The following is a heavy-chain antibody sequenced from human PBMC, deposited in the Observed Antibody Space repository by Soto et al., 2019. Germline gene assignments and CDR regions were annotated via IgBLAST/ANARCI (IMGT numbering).Heavy chain of an antibody. D-gene: IGHD3-3*01. J-gene: IGHJ6*02. V-gene: IGHV3-30-3*01. CDR3: AREFESGSLYGMDV. Sequence: QVQLVESGGGVVQPGRSLRRSCAASGVTFSSYAMHWVRQAPGKGLEWVAIISLDGNNKYYADSVKGRFTISRDNSKTTLYLEMNSLRAEDTAVYYCAREFESGSLYGMDVWGRGPTVTFSS. CDR1: GVTFSSYA. CDR2: ISLDGNNK.